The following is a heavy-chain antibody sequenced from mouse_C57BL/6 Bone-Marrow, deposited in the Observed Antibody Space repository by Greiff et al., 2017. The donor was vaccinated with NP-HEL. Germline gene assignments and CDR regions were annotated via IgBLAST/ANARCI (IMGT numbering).Heavy chain of an antibody. D-gene: IGHD3-3*01. CDR2: IDPSASYT. J-gene: IGHJ3*01. CDR1: GYTFPSYW. V-gene: IGHV1-69*01. Sequence: VQLQQPGAELVMPGASVKLSCKASGYTFPSYWMHWVKQRPGQGLEWIGEIDPSASYTNYNQKFKGKSTLTVDKSSSTAYMQLSSLTSEDSAVYYCARLGNFAYWGQGTLVTVSA. CDR3: ARLGNFAY.